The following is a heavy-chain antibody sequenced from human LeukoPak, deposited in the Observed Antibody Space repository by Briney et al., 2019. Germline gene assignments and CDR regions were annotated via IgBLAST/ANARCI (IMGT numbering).Heavy chain of an antibody. D-gene: IGHD3-3*01. CDR2: ISAYNGNT. J-gene: IGHJ3*02. Sequence: ASVKVSCKASGGTFSSYAISWVRQAPGQGLEWMGWISAYNGNTNYAQKLQGRVTMTTDTSTSTAYMELSSLRSEDTAVYYCARDDGAITIFGVVIIPGVFDIWGQGTMVTVSS. CDR3: ARDDGAITIFGVVIIPGVFDI. CDR1: GGTFSSYA. V-gene: IGHV1-18*01.